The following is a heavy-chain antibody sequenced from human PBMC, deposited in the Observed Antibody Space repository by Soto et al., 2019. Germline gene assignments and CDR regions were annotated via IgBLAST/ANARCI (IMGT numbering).Heavy chain of an antibody. CDR3: ARGALDTAMYRRLDD. V-gene: IGHV3-72*01. J-gene: IGHJ4*02. CDR2: TRNKANSYTT. Sequence: EVQLVESGGGLVQPGGSLRLSCAASGFTFSDHYMDWVRQAPGKGLEWVGRTRNKANSYTTEYAASVKGRFTISRDDSKNYRYLTRNSVKTEDTAVYYCARGALDTAMYRRLDDWGQGTLVTVSS. CDR1: GFTFSDHY. D-gene: IGHD5-18*01.